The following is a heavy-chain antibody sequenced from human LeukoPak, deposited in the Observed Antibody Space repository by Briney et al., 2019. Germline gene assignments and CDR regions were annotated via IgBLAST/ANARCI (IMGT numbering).Heavy chain of an antibody. CDR3: AKEVCGGDCFFDY. J-gene: IGHJ4*02. D-gene: IGHD2-21*02. Sequence: RGSLRLSCAASGFTFSSYSMNWVRQAPGKGLEWVSSISSSSSYIYYADSVKGRFTISRDNAKNSLYLQMNSLRADDTAVYYCAKEVCGGDCFFDYWGQGTLVTVSS. V-gene: IGHV3-21*01. CDR2: ISSSSSYI. CDR1: GFTFSSYS.